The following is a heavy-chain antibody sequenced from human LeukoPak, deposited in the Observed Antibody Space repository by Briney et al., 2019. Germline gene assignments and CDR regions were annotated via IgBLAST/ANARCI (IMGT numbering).Heavy chain of an antibody. V-gene: IGHV3-48*01. CDR2: ISSGSSTI. Sequence: GGSLRLSCAASGFTFSSYSMNWVRQAPGKGLEWVSYISSGSSTIYYADSERGRFTISRDNAKNSLYLQVNSLRAEDTAVYYCVRVIVDDYNSRPSDYWGQGTLVTVSS. J-gene: IGHJ4*02. CDR3: VRVIVDDYNSRPSDY. CDR1: GFTFSSYS. D-gene: IGHD5-24*01.